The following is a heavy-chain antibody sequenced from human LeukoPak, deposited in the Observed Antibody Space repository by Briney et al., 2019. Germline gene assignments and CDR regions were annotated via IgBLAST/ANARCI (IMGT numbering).Heavy chain of an antibody. D-gene: IGHD1-26*01. CDR3: ARGVVGATLGVFDY. Sequence: SETLSLTCTVSGGSISSSSYYWGWIRQPPGKGLEWIGSIYYSGSTYYNPSLKSRVTMSVDTSKNQFSLKLSSVTAADTAVYYCARGVVGATLGVFDYWGQGTLVTVSS. CDR1: GGSISSSSYY. J-gene: IGHJ4*02. V-gene: IGHV4-39*07. CDR2: IYYSGST.